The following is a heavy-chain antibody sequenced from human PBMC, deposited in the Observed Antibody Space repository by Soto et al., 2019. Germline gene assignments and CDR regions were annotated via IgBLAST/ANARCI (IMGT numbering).Heavy chain of an antibody. V-gene: IGHV3-7*01. D-gene: IGHD6-13*01. CDR1: GFTFSSYW. J-gene: IGHJ6*02. Sequence: EVQLVESGGGLVQPGGSLRLSCAASGFTFSSYWMSWVRQAPVKGLEWVGNIKQDGSEKNYVDFVKGRFIISRDNAKNSLYLQMNSLRAEYTAVYYCARIASAGRGWDVWGQGTTVVVSS. CDR3: ARIASAGRGWDV. CDR2: IKQDGSEK.